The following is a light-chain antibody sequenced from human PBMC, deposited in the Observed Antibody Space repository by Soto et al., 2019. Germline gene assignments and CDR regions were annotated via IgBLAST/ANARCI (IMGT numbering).Light chain of an antibody. Sequence: SYELTQPPSVSVSPGQTASITCSGDKLGDKYACWYQQKPCQSPVLVIYQDSKRPSGIPERFSGSNSGNTATLTISGTQAMDEADYYCQAWDSSTFYVFGTGTKLTVL. CDR3: QAWDSSTFYV. V-gene: IGLV3-1*01. CDR2: QDS. J-gene: IGLJ1*01. CDR1: KLGDKY.